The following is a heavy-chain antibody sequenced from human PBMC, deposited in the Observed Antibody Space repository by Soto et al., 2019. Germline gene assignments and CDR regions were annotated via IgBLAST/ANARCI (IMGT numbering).Heavy chain of an antibody. Sequence: SETLSLTCTVSGGSISSSSYYWGWIRQPPGKGLEWIGSIYYSGSTYYNPSLKSRVTISVDTSKNQFSLKLSSVTAADTAVYYCARHAPFATWYNWNDEGYYYYYMDVWGKGTTVTVSS. V-gene: IGHV4-39*01. CDR2: IYYSGST. CDR1: GGSISSSSYY. CDR3: ARHAPFATWYNWNDEGYYYYYMDV. D-gene: IGHD1-1*01. J-gene: IGHJ6*03.